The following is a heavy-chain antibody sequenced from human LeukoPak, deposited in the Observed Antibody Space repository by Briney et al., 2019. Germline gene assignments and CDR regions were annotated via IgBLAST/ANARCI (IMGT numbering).Heavy chain of an antibody. CDR3: ARDPVDIVATLDY. CDR1: GFTFSSYS. CDR2: ISSSSSYI. J-gene: IGHJ4*02. D-gene: IGHD5-12*01. V-gene: IGHV3-21*01. Sequence: GGSLRLSCAASGFTFSSYSMNWVRQAPGKGLEWVSSISSSSSYIYYADSVKGRFTISRDNAKNSLYLQMNSLRAEDTAVYYCARDPVDIVATLDYWGQGTPVTVSS.